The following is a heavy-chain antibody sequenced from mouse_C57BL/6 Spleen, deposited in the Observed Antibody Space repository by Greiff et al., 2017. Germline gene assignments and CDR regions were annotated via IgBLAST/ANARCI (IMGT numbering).Heavy chain of an antibody. CDR2: INPNNGGT. CDR1: GYTFTDYN. Sequence: DVQLQESGPELVKPGASVKIPCKASGYTFTDYNMDWVKQSHGKSLEWIGDINPNNGGTIYNQKFKGKATLTVDKSSSTAYMELRSLTSEDTAVYYCARKSLLLPWFAYWGQGTLVTVSA. D-gene: IGHD2-10*01. CDR3: ARKSLLLPWFAY. J-gene: IGHJ3*01. V-gene: IGHV1-18*01.